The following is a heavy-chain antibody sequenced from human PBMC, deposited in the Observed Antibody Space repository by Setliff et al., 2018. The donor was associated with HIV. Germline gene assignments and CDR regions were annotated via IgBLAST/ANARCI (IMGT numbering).Heavy chain of an antibody. CDR2: IKQDGSEK. D-gene: IGHD6-19*01. CDR3: AMSPYSSGLFDY. J-gene: IGHJ4*02. CDR1: GFTFSTYW. V-gene: IGHV3-7*05. Sequence: GGSLRLSCAASGFTFSTYWMSWVRQAPGKGLEWVANIKQDGSEKNYMDSVKGRFTISRDNAKNSLYLRMNSLRVEDTAVYYCAMSPYSSGLFDYWGQGTLVTVSS.